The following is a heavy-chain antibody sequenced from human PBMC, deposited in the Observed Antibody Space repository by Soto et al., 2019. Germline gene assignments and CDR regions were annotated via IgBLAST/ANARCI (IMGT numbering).Heavy chain of an antibody. CDR3: ARANGVTYYFDY. D-gene: IGHD2-8*01. J-gene: IGHJ4*02. CDR2: ISSSGSYI. Sequence: EVQLVESGGGLVKPGGSLRLSCAASGFTFSSYSMNWVRQAPGKGLEWVSSISSSGSYIYYADSVKGRFTISRDNAKNSLYLQMNSLRAEDTAVYYCARANGVTYYFDYWGQGTLVTVSS. V-gene: IGHV3-21*01. CDR1: GFTFSSYS.